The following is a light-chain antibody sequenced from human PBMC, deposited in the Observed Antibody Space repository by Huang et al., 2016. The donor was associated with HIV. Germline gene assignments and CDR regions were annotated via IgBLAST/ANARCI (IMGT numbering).Light chain of an antibody. CDR2: AAA. CDR1: QIVSSH. V-gene: IGKV3-15*01. J-gene: IGKJ3*01. CDR3: QQYNDFRST. Sequence: EPVMTQSPVTLSGSPGYRASLSCRSSQIVSSHLAWYQHKPGQAPRLLIYAAATRATGVPARFSGSGAGTEFTLTISTLQSEDSAVYYCQQYNDFRSTFGPGTRVEIK.